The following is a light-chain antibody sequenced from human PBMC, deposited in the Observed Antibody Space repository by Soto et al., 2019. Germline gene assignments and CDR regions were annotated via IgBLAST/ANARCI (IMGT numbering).Light chain of an antibody. Sequence: QSALTQPPSASGSPGQSVTISCTGTSSDIGGYNYVSWYQQHPGKAPKLMIYEVNKRLSGVPDRFSGSKSGNTASLTVSGLQAEDEADYYCCSYTRSGTLSFGGGTKLTVL. CDR1: SSDIGGYNY. CDR3: CSYTRSGTLS. V-gene: IGLV2-8*01. J-gene: IGLJ2*01. CDR2: EVN.